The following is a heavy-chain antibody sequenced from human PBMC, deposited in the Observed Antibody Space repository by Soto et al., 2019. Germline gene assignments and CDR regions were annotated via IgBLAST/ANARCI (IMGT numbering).Heavy chain of an antibody. CDR1: GFTFSSYS. V-gene: IGHV3-21*01. CDR3: ARDRRGYERGYFYYYGMDV. J-gene: IGHJ6*02. CDR2: ISSRSSYI. D-gene: IGHD5-12*01. Sequence: GGSLRLSCEASGFTFSSYSMNWVRQAPGKGLEWVSSISSRSSYIYYADSVKGRFTISRDNAKNSLYLQMNRLRAEDTAVYCCARDRRGYERGYFYYYGMDVWGQGTTVTVSS.